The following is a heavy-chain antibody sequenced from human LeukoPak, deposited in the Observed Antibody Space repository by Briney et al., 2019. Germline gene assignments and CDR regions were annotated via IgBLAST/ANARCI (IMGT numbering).Heavy chain of an antibody. D-gene: IGHD2-2*01. J-gene: IGHJ3*02. CDR1: GDTFNAFG. Sequence: ASAKGSCKASGDTFNAFGISWVRQAAGQGLEWMGWISAFDGGTMYAESLQGRLSMTTETSTTTAYMELRSLTSDDTAVYYCARLARYHLLAASDICGQGTMVTVSS. V-gene: IGHV1-18*01. CDR3: ARLARYHLLAASDI. CDR2: ISAFDGGT.